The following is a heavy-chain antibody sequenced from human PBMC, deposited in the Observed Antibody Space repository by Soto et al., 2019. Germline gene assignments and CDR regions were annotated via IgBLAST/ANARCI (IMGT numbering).Heavy chain of an antibody. CDR2: ISGSGGST. J-gene: IGHJ6*02. Sequence: PGGSLRLSCAASGFTFSSYSMNWVRQAPGKGLEWVSAISGSGGSTYYADSVKGRFTISRDNSKNTLYLQMNSLRAEDTAVYYCAKDLDPLFWGYDRYYYYGMDVWGQGTTVTVSS. D-gene: IGHD5-12*01. CDR3: AKDLDPLFWGYDRYYYYGMDV. CDR1: GFTFSSYS. V-gene: IGHV3-23*01.